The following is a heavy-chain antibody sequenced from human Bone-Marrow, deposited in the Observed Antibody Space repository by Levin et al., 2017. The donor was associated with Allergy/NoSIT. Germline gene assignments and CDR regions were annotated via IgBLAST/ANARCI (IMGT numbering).Heavy chain of an antibody. V-gene: IGHV3-9*01. CDR1: GFTFDDYA. Sequence: PGGSLRLSCAASGFTFDDYAMHWVRQAPGKGLEWVSGISWNSGSIGYADSVKGRFTISRDNAKNSLYLQMNSLRAEDTALYYCAKDLYSSSSGWFDPWGQGTLVTVSS. CDR3: AKDLYSSSSGWFDP. CDR2: ISWNSGSI. J-gene: IGHJ5*02. D-gene: IGHD6-6*01.